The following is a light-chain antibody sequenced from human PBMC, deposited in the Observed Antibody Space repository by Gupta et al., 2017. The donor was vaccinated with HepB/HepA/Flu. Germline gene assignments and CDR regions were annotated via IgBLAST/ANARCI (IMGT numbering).Light chain of an antibody. J-gene: IGLJ3*02. Sequence: QPVLTQSSSASASLLSSVTLTCTLRSGHSTYITAWHQQQPGKAPRYLTKLESSGSYSKESGVPDRFSGSSSGADRYLTISNLQSEDEGDYYCEAWDTNTRVFGGGTKLTVL. CDR1: SGHSTYI. V-gene: IGLV4-60*03. CDR2: LESSGSY. CDR3: EAWDTNTRV.